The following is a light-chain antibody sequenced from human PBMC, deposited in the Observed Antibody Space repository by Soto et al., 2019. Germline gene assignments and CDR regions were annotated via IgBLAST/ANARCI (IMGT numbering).Light chain of an antibody. CDR1: ESVGDRH. Sequence: EIVMTQSPATLSLSPGERATLSWRASESVGDRHFAWYQQKPGQAPRLLIYGASTRATGIPARFSGSGSGTECTITISSLQTDDCATYDCQHYNSYSEAFGQGTKVDIK. CDR2: GAS. J-gene: IGKJ1*01. V-gene: IGKV3-15*01. CDR3: QHYNSYSEA.